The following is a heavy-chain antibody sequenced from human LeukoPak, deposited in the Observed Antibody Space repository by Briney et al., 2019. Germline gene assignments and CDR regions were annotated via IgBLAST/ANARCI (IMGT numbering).Heavy chain of an antibody. CDR3: ARRGYSSGWYKLGYFDY. Sequence: SETLSLTCTVSGGSISSYYWSWIRQPPGMGLEWIGYIYYSGSTNYNPSLKSRVTISVDTSKNQFSLKLSSVTAADTAVYYCARRGYSSGWYKLGYFDYWGQGTLVTVSS. V-gene: IGHV4-59*08. CDR1: GGSISSYY. J-gene: IGHJ4*02. CDR2: IYYSGST. D-gene: IGHD6-19*01.